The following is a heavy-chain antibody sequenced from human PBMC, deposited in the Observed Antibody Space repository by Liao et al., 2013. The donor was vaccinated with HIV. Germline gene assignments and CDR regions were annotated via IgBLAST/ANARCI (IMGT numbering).Heavy chain of an antibody. V-gene: IGHV4-39*07. J-gene: IGHJ4*02. D-gene: IGHD3-3*01. Sequence: QLQLQESGPGLVKASETLSLTCSVSGDSISSGYYYWGWIRQPPGKGLEWIGTVYYNGNSYYCPSLKSRVTISLDTSRNQFSLRLNSVTAADTAVYYCARHPSIFRGGDYWGQGTLVAVSS. CDR1: GDSISSGYYY. CDR2: VYYNGNS. CDR3: ARHPSIFRGGDY.